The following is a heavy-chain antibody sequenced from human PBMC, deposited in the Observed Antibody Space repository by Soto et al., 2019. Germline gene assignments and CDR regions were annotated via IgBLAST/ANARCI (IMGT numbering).Heavy chain of an antibody. CDR3: AKATLVVVAAIQGNAFNV. Sequence: EVQLLESGGGLIQPGGSLRLSCAASGFTFSSYAMSWVRQAPGKGLEWVSALSGSGGYTHYADSVKGRFTISRDNSKNTLYLQMTSLRAEDTAVYYCAKATLVVVAAIQGNAFNVWGQGTMVTVSS. J-gene: IGHJ3*01. D-gene: IGHD2-15*01. CDR2: LSGSGGYT. V-gene: IGHV3-23*01. CDR1: GFTFSSYA.